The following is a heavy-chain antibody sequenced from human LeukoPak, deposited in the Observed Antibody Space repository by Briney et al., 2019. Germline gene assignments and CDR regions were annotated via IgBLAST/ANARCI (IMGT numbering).Heavy chain of an antibody. CDR2: ISWNSGSI. D-gene: IGHD6-13*01. V-gene: IGHV3-9*01. CDR3: AKDSIAAAGKGPNWFDP. CDR1: GLTFDDYA. J-gene: IGHJ5*02. Sequence: PGGSLRLSCAASGLTFDDYAMHWVRQAPGKGLEWVSGISWNSGSIGYADSVKGRFTISRDNAKNSLYLQMNSLRAEDTALYYCAKDSIAAAGKGPNWFDPWGQGTLVTVSS.